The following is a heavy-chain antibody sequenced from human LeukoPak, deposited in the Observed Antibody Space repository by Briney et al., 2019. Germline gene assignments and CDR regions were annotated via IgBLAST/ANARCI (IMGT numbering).Heavy chain of an antibody. D-gene: IGHD6-13*01. V-gene: IGHV1-2*02. CDR3: AREGSSWDRGTDY. Sequence: ASVKVSCKASGYTFTGYYMHRVRQAPGQGLEWMGWISPNSGGTNYAQKFQGRVTMTRDTSISTAYMELSRLRSDDTAVYYCAREGSSWDRGTDYWGQGTLVTVSS. CDR2: ISPNSGGT. J-gene: IGHJ4*02. CDR1: GYTFTGYY.